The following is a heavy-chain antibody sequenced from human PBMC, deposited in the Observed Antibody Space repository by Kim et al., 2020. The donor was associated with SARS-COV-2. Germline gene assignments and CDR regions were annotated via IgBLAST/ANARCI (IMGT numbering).Heavy chain of an antibody. CDR2: IIPNSGAT. CDR1: GYTFTDYY. V-gene: IGHV1-2*06. J-gene: IGHJ4*02. CDR3: ARLKSEAGH. Sequence: ASVKVSCKASGYTFTDYYLHWVRQAPGQGLEWMDRIIPNSGATIYTQEFQGRVTMTRDTSINTIYMELSSLTSGDTAVYYCARLKSEAGHWGQGTLVTVSS.